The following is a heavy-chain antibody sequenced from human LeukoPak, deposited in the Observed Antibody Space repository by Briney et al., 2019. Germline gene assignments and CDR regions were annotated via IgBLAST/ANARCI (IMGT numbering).Heavy chain of an antibody. Sequence: GGSLRLSCAASGFTFSSYPMSWVRQAPGKGLEWVSDISSSGSYIDYADSVKGRFTISRDNAKNSLFLQMNSLRAEDTAVYYCARSLIADGAFDIWGQGTMVTVSS. V-gene: IGHV3-21*01. CDR3: ARSLIADGAFDI. CDR1: GFTFSSYP. CDR2: ISSSGSYI. J-gene: IGHJ3*02. D-gene: IGHD2-21*01.